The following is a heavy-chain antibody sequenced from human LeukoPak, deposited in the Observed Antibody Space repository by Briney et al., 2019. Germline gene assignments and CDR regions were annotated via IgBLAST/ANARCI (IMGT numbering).Heavy chain of an antibody. CDR2: ISSSGSYI. CDR1: GFTFSSYS. Sequence: PGGSLRLSCAASGFTFSSYSMNWVRQAPGKGLEWVSSISSSGSYIYYADSVKGRFTISRDNAKNSLNLQMNSLRAEDTAVYYCARQPPRFRIDNWGQGTLVTVSS. CDR3: ARQPPRFRIDN. J-gene: IGHJ4*02. V-gene: IGHV3-21*06. D-gene: IGHD3-10*01.